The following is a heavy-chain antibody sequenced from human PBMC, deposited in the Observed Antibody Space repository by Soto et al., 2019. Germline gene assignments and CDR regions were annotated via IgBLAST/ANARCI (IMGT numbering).Heavy chain of an antibody. D-gene: IGHD2-2*01. V-gene: IGHV3-7*01. CDR3: LRVPLAIEGGHYYYYYMDV. J-gene: IGHJ6*03. CDR1: EMTFSLFS. CDR2: IQDDGTEK. Sequence: DVRLVESGGGLVQTGKSLRLSCEVSEMTFSLFSMSWVRRVPGKRLEWVATIQDDGTEKSYVASVKGRFTISRDNDKNSLYLEMNDLRVDDSSVYYCLRVPLAIEGGHYYYYYMDVWVKGTTVTVSS.